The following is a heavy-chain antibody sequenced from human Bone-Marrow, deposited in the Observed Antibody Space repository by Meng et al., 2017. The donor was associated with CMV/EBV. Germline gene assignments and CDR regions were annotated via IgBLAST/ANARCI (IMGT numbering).Heavy chain of an antibody. V-gene: IGHV1-2*02. CDR1: GYTFTGYY. J-gene: IGHJ6*02. Sequence: ASVKVSCKASGYTFTGYYMHWVRQDPGQGLEWMGWINPNSGGTNYAQKFQGRVTMTRDTSISTAYMELSRLRSDDTAVYYCARGRVEIVVVPAAPYHYYYYGMDVWGQGTTVTVSS. D-gene: IGHD2-2*01. CDR2: INPNSGGT. CDR3: ARGRVEIVVVPAAPYHYYYYGMDV.